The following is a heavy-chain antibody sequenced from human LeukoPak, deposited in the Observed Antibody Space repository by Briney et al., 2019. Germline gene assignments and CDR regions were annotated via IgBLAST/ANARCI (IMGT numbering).Heavy chain of an antibody. D-gene: IGHD4-23*01. CDR2: IRSKANSYAT. Sequence: GGSLRLSCAASGFTFSGSAMHWVRQASGKGLEWVGRIRSKANSYATAYAASVKGRFTISRDDSKNTAYLQMNSLKTEDTAVYYCTSQGTPSYGGNPGYYYYYMDVWGKGTTVTVSS. CDR1: GFTFSGSA. J-gene: IGHJ6*03. CDR3: TSQGTPSYGGNPGYYYYYMDV. V-gene: IGHV3-73*01.